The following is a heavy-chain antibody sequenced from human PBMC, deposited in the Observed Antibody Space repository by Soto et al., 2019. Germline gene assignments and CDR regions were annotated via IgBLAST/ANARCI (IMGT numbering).Heavy chain of an antibody. Sequence: EVQLVESGGGLVQPGGSLRLSCAASGFTVSSNYMSWVRQAPGKGLEWVSVIYSGGSTYYADSVKGRFTISRDNSRNTLYLQRNSLRAEDTAVYYCARGASIAAADNWGQGTLVTVSS. J-gene: IGHJ4*02. CDR1: GFTVSSNY. CDR3: ARGASIAAADN. CDR2: IYSGGST. V-gene: IGHV3-66*01. D-gene: IGHD6-13*01.